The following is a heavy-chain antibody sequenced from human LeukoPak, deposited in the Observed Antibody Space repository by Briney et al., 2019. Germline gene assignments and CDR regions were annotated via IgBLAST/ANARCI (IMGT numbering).Heavy chain of an antibody. CDR2: MYGDMSEI. V-gene: IGHV3-74*01. CDR3: ARDLGLRGST. J-gene: IGHJ5*02. D-gene: IGHD4-23*01. CDR1: GFTFSDSW. Sequence: GGSLGLSCEVSGFTFSDSWMHWVRQTPGKGLVWVSRMYGDMSEISYADSVKGRFTISRDNAKNTVYQQMNSLRGEDTAVYYCARDLGLRGSTWGQGTLVTVSS.